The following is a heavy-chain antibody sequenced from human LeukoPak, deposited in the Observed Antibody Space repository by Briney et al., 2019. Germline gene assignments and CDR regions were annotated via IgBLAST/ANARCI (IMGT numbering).Heavy chain of an antibody. J-gene: IGHJ6*02. V-gene: IGHV1-18*01. CDR2: ISAYNGNT. CDR1: GYTXTSYG. CDR3: ARDLNLAARPRAPDYYYGMDV. D-gene: IGHD6-6*01. Sequence: ASVKVSCKASGYTXTSYGISWVRQAPGQGLEWMGWISAYNGNTNYAQKLQGRVTMTTDTSTSTAYMELSSLRSEDTAVYYCARDLNLAARPRAPDYYYGMDVWGQGTTVTVPS.